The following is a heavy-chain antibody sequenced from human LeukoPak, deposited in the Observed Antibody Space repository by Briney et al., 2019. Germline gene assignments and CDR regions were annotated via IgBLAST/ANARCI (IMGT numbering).Heavy chain of an antibody. J-gene: IGHJ4*02. CDR1: GCSISSGSYY. D-gene: IGHD6-13*01. Sequence: PSQTLSLTCTVSGCSISSGSYYWSWIRQPAGKGLEWIGRIYTSGSTNYNPSLKSRITISVDTSKNQFSLKLSSVTAADTAVYYCAISSIAAAGFFDYWGQGTLVTVSS. CDR2: IYTSGST. V-gene: IGHV4-61*02. CDR3: AISSIAAAGFFDY.